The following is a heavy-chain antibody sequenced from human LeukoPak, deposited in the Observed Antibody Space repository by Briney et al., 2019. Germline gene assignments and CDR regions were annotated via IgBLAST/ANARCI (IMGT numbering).Heavy chain of an antibody. CDR2: IYYSGST. CDR3: ARGGEVMWWFDP. D-gene: IGHD3-16*01. Sequence: SETLSLTCTVSGGSISTYYWSWIRQPPGKGLEWIGYIYYSGSTNHNPSLKSRVTISVDTSKNQFSLKLSSVTAADAAVYYCARGGEVMWWFDPWGQGALVTVSS. CDR1: GGSISTYY. J-gene: IGHJ5*02. V-gene: IGHV4-59*01.